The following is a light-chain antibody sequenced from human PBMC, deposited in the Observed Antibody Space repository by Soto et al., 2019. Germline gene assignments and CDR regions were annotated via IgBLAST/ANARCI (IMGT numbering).Light chain of an antibody. J-gene: IGKJ3*01. CDR1: QGSSNS. CDR3: QKYNSAAFR. CDR2: AAS. Sequence: DIQMTQSPSSLSASVGDRVTITCRASQGSSNSLAWYQQKPGKVPKLLIYAASTLQSGVPSRLSGSGSGTEFNRTISSLQPEDVATYYCQKYNSAAFRFGPGTKVDIK. V-gene: IGKV1-27*01.